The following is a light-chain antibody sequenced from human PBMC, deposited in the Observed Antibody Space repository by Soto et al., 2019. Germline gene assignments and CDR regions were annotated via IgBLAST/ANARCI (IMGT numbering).Light chain of an antibody. V-gene: IGLV2-8*01. CDR3: AAYAGSYWPVV. J-gene: IGLJ3*02. CDR1: RSDIGGFNY. CDR2: EVT. Sequence: QSALTQPPSASGSPGQSVTISCTGTRSDIGGFNYVSWYQQHPGKVPKLLIYEVTKRPSGVPDRFSGSKSGNAASLTVSGLEADDEADYYCAAYAGSYWPVVFGGGTKVTVL.